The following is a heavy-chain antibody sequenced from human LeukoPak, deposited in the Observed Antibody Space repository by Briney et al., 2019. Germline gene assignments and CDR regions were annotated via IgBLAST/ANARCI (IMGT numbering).Heavy chain of an antibody. Sequence: PGGSLRLFCAASGFTVSGNYMSWVRQAPGKGLEWVSVIYSGGSTYYADSVKGRFTISRDNSKNTLYLQMNSLRAEDTAVYYCARGDSSGYYLGAFDIWGQGTMVTVSS. CDR1: GFTVSGNY. V-gene: IGHV3-53*01. D-gene: IGHD3-22*01. CDR3: ARGDSSGYYLGAFDI. J-gene: IGHJ3*02. CDR2: IYSGGST.